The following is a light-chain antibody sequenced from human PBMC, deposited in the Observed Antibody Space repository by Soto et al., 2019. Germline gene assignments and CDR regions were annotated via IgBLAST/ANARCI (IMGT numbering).Light chain of an antibody. V-gene: IGKV3-20*01. CDR3: QQYGNAPFT. Sequence: EIVLTQSPGTLSFSPGERATLTCRASQSVSSSYLAWFQQKPGQAPRLLIYGASSRATGIPDRFSGSESGTDFNLTISRLEPEDFAVYYCQQYGNAPFTFGPGTKVDIK. CDR2: GAS. J-gene: IGKJ3*01. CDR1: QSVSSSY.